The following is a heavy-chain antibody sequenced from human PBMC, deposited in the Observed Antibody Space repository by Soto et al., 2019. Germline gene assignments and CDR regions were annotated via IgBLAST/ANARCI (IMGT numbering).Heavy chain of an antibody. Sequence: GGSLRLSCAASGFTFSSYGMHWVRQAPGKGLEWVAVIWYDGSNKYYADSVKGRFTISRDNSKNTLYLQMNSLTIEDTAVYYCARELTLLGVALDYWGQGTPVTVSS. J-gene: IGHJ4*02. D-gene: IGHD3-3*01. CDR2: IWYDGSNK. CDR3: ARELTLLGVALDY. CDR1: GFTFSSYG. V-gene: IGHV3-33*01.